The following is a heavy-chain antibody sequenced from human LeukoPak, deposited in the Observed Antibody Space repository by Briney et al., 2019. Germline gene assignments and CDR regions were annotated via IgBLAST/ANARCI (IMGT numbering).Heavy chain of an antibody. J-gene: IGHJ4*02. V-gene: IGHV3-74*01. Sequence: GGSLRLSCAASGFTFSSYWMQWVRQAPGKGLVWVSRLSPDGSSTTSADSVKGRFTISRDNAKNSLFLQMNSLRDEDTAVYYCATNSDYRFEYWGQGTLVTVSS. CDR2: LSPDGSST. D-gene: IGHD3-22*01. CDR3: ATNSDYRFEY. CDR1: GFTFSSYW.